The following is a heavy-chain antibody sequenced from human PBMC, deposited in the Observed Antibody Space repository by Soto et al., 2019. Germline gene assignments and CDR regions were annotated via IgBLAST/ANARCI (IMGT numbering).Heavy chain of an antibody. Sequence: PSETLSLTCAVYGGSFSGFYWSWIRQPPGKGLEWIGEVSHSGSTNYNPSLKSRVTISADTSKNQFFLKLTSVTAADTAVYYCARASFYSDSSGYYSTFDYWGQGTVVTVPS. V-gene: IGHV4-34*01. J-gene: IGHJ4*02. CDR3: ARASFYSDSSGYYSTFDY. CDR2: VSHSGST. D-gene: IGHD3-22*01. CDR1: GGSFSGFY.